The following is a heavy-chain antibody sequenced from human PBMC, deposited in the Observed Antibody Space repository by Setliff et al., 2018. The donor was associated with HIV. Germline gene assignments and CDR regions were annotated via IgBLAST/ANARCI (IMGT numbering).Heavy chain of an antibody. CDR1: GYTFNTYP. J-gene: IGHJ4*02. CDR2: INTDTGSP. D-gene: IGHD3-3*01. CDR3: ARDGADYNFRSGAHPFDI. Sequence: ASVKVSCKASGYTFNTYPINWVRQAPGQGLELMGWINTDTGSPRFAQGFRGRFGFSLDASVTTTYLHINNLEAADSAIYYCARDGADYNFRSGAHPFDIWGQGTLVTVSS. V-gene: IGHV7-4-1*02.